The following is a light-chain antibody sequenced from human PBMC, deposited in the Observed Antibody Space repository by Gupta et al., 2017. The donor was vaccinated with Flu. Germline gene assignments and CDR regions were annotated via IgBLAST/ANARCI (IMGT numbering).Light chain of an antibody. J-gene: IGLJ1*01. CDR1: DVGAHNY. CDR2: DVS. V-gene: IGLV2-14*03. Sequence: DVGAHNYVSWYQQHPGKAPKFMIYDVSNRASGVSSRFSGSKSGNTASLTISGLQADDEADYYCFSYTGRITPDVFETGTKVTVL. CDR3: FSYTGRITPDV.